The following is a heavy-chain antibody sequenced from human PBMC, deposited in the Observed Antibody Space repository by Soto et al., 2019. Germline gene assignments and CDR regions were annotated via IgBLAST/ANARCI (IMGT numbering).Heavy chain of an antibody. CDR3: ARGVGDYDSSGYSPAYFDS. Sequence: PSETLSLTCTVSGGSISSGSYYWSWIRQLPGKGLEWIGYIYYSGSTYYNPSLKSRVTISVDTSKNQFSLKLNSVTAADTAVYYCARGVGDYDSSGYSPAYFDSWGHGMLVTVS. CDR2: IYYSGST. V-gene: IGHV4-31*03. CDR1: GGSISSGSYY. J-gene: IGHJ4*01. D-gene: IGHD3-22*01.